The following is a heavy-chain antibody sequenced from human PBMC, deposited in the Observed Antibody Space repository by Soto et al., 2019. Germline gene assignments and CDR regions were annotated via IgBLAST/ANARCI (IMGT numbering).Heavy chain of an antibody. D-gene: IGHD2-2*01. Sequence: QLQLQESGPGLVKPSETLSLTCTVSGGSISSSSYYWGWIRQPPGKGLEWIGSIYYSGSTYYNPSLKSPVTIYVDTSKNQFSLKLSSVTAADTAVYYWAIQPYWSSTSCNPFSDCFDPWGQGTLVTVSS. J-gene: IGHJ5*02. CDR1: GGSISSSSYY. CDR3: AIQPYWSSTSCNPFSDCFDP. V-gene: IGHV4-39*01. CDR2: IYYSGST.